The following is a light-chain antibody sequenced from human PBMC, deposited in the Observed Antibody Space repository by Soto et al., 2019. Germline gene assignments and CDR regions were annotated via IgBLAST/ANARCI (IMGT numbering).Light chain of an antibody. J-gene: IGLJ3*02. Sequence: QSVLTQPPSASGTPGQRVTISCSGSSSNIGSNTVNWYRQPPGAAPKLLIYSNSRRPSGVPDRFSGSKSGTSASLAISGLQSEDEADYYCAAWDDSLNGAWVFGGGTKVTVL. CDR1: SSNIGSNT. CDR2: SNS. V-gene: IGLV1-44*01. CDR3: AAWDDSLNGAWV.